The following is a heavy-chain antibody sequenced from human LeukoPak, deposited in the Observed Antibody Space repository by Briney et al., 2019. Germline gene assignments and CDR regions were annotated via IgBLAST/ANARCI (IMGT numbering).Heavy chain of an antibody. CDR2: IYYSGST. J-gene: IGHJ4*02. V-gene: IGHV4-59*01. D-gene: IGHD4-17*01. CDR1: GGSISSYY. Sequence: PSETLSLTCTVSGGSISSYYWSWVRQPPGKGLEWIGDIYYSGSTNYNPSPKSGVSISVATSKIQFSLKLSSVTAADTAVYYCARGGMFYGDYFSLGYWGQGTLVTVSS. CDR3: ARGGMFYGDYFSLGY.